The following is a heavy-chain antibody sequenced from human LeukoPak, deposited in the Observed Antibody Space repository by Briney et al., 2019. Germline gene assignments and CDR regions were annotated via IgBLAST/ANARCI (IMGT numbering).Heavy chain of an antibody. CDR1: GGSISSSSYY. D-gene: IGHD4-11*01. CDR3: ARHGRDSNRLSGGFDP. CDR2: IYYSGST. J-gene: IGHJ5*02. V-gene: IGHV4-39*01. Sequence: PSETLSLTCTVSGGSISSSSYYWGWIRQPPGKGLEWIGNIYYSGSTYYNPSLKSRVTISVDTSKNQFSLKLSSVTAADTAVYYCARHGRDSNRLSGGFDPWGQGTLVTVSS.